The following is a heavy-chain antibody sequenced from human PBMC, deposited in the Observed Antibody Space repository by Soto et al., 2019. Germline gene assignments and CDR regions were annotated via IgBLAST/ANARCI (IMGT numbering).Heavy chain of an antibody. CDR1: GGSIIISNYY. V-gene: IGHV4-39*01. CDR3: ARRPSYYNSSAYHAWFDP. CDR2: ISFGRST. J-gene: IGHJ5*02. Sequence: QLQLQESGPRLVKPSETLSLTCTVSGGSIIISNYYWGWIRQPPGKGLEWIASISFGRSTFYNPPLKSRVTISVHTANNQSSLEVTSVTAADTAVYYCARRPSYYNSSAYHAWFDPWGQGALVTVSS. D-gene: IGHD3-22*01.